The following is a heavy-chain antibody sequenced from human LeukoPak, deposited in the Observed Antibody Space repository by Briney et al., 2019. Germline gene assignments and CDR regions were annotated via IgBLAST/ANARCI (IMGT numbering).Heavy chain of an antibody. D-gene: IGHD7-27*01. CDR1: GFTFSSYS. Sequence: GGSLRLSCAASGFTFSSYSMNWVRQAPGKGLEWVSYISSSSSTIYYANSVKGRFTISRDNAKNSLYLQMNSLRAEDTAVYYCARPTGESDYWGRGTLVTVSS. CDR2: ISSSSSTI. J-gene: IGHJ4*02. CDR3: ARPTGESDY. V-gene: IGHV3-48*04.